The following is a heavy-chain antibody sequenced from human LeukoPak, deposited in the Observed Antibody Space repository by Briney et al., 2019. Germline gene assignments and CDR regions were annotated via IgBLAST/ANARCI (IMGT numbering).Heavy chain of an antibody. CDR2: IYNSGNT. V-gene: IGHV4-59*12. CDR1: GGSINSYY. D-gene: IGHD3-3*01. Sequence: SETLSLTCTVSGGSINSYYWTWIRQPPGKGLEWIGNIYNSGNTNYNPSLKSRVTISVDTSKNQFSLKLSSVTAADTAVYYCARGGRRIFGVVSHFDYWGQGTLVTVSS. J-gene: IGHJ4*02. CDR3: ARGGRRIFGVVSHFDY.